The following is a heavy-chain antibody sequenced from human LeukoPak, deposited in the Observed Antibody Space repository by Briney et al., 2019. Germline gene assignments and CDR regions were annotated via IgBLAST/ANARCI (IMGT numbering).Heavy chain of an antibody. V-gene: IGHV1-2*02. CDR2: INPNSGGT. CDR3: ARDRVTMVRGVIGWFDP. CDR1: GYTFTGYY. J-gene: IGHJ5*02. Sequence: GASVRVSCKASGYTFTGYYMHWVRQAPGQGLEWMGWINPNSGGTNYAQKFQGRVTMTRDTSISTAYMELSRLRSDDTAVYYCARDRVTMVRGVIGWFDPWGQGTLVTVSS. D-gene: IGHD3-10*01.